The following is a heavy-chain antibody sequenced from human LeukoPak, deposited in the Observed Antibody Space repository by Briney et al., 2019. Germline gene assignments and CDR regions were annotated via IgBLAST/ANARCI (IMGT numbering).Heavy chain of an antibody. D-gene: IGHD4-17*01. Sequence: PSETLSLTCTVSGGSVSSGTHYWSWIRQPPGKGLEWIGYIYYSGSTNYNPSLKSRVTISVDTSKNQFSLKLSSVTAADTAVYYCARGLTAQYGDYEDYWGQGTLVTVSS. CDR1: GGSVSSGTHY. V-gene: IGHV4-61*01. CDR3: ARGLTAQYGDYEDY. J-gene: IGHJ4*02. CDR2: IYYSGST.